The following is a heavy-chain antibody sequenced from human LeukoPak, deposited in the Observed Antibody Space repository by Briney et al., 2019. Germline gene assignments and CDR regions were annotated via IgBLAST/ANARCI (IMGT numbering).Heavy chain of an antibody. V-gene: IGHV4-30-4*08. Sequence: SETLSLTCTVSGGSISSGDYYWSWIRQPPGKGLEWIGYIYYSGSTYYNPSLKSRVTISVDTSKNQFSLKLSSVTAADTAVYYCARANSIFGVVMDIWGQGTMVTVSS. J-gene: IGHJ3*02. D-gene: IGHD3-3*01. CDR1: GGSISSGDYY. CDR2: IYYSGST. CDR3: ARANSIFGVVMDI.